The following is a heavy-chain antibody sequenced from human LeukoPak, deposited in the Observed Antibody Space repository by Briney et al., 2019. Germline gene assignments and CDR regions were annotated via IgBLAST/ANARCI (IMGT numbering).Heavy chain of an antibody. D-gene: IGHD2-15*01. J-gene: IGHJ4*02. CDR1: GFIFGSYV. CDR3: ARYCGAASCYSGFDY. CDR2: ISGDGGT. Sequence: GGSLRLSCAASGFIFGSYVMSWVRQAPGKGPEWVSAISGDGGTYYADSVKGRFTISRDNSKNTLYLQMNSLGGEDTALYYCARYCGAASCYSGFDYWGQGTLVTVAS. V-gene: IGHV3-23*01.